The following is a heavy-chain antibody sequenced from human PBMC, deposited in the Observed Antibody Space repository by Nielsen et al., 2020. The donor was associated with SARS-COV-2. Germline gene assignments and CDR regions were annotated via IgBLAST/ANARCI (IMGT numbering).Heavy chain of an antibody. Sequence: GESLKISCAASGFSVNYHYMTWVRQAPGKGLEWVSLIYSGGSTYYADSVKGRFTISRDNSKNTLYLQMNSLGADDAAVYYCARGHYSKTSGYQPTPTYGFDVWGQGTKVTVSS. V-gene: IGHV3-66*01. D-gene: IGHD3-22*01. J-gene: IGHJ3*01. CDR1: GFSVNYHY. CDR3: ARGHYSKTSGYQPTPTYGFDV. CDR2: IYSGGST.